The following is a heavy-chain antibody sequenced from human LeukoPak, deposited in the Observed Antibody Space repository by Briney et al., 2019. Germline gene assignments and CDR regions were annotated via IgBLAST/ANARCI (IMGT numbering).Heavy chain of an antibody. CDR2: IYYGGST. D-gene: IGHD6-6*01. Sequence: PSETLSLTCTVSGGSISSGDYYWSWIRQPPGKGLEWIGYIYYGGSTYYNPSLKSRVTISVDTSKNQFSLKLSSVTAADTAVYYCARDEYSSSSDAFDIWGQGTMVTVSS. CDR1: GGSISSGDYY. V-gene: IGHV4-30-4*08. CDR3: ARDEYSSSSDAFDI. J-gene: IGHJ3*02.